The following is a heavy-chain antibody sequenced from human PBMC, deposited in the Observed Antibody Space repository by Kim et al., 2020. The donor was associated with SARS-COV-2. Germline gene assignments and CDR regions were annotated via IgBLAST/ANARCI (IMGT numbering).Heavy chain of an antibody. V-gene: IGHV1-8*01. CDR2: MNPNSGNT. Sequence: ASVKVSCKASGYTFTSYDINWVRQATGQGLEWMGWMNPNSGNTGYAQKFQGRVTMTRNTSISTAYMELSSLRSEDTAVYYCARASSNYDPTPTDYWGQGTLVTVSS. D-gene: IGHD4-4*01. CDR1: GYTFTSYD. J-gene: IGHJ4*02. CDR3: ARASSNYDPTPTDY.